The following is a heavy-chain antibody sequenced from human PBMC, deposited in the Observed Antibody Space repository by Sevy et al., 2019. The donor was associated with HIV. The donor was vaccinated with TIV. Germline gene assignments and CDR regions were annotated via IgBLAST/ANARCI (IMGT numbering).Heavy chain of an antibody. CDR1: GYSISDYY. V-gene: IGHV1-46*01. D-gene: IGHD3-10*01. Sequence: VKVSCKASGYSISDYYMHWVRQAPGQGLEWMGIINPRGDTTKYAQKFQGRVTMTRDTSTSTVYMDLSSLRSEDTAVYYCARGGYYYASGTYSYSYYYMGVWGKGTTVTVSS. J-gene: IGHJ6*03. CDR2: INPRGDTT. CDR3: ARGGYYYASGTYSYSYYYMGV.